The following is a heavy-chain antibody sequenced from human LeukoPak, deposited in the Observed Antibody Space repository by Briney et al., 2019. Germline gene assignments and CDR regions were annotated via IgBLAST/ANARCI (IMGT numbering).Heavy chain of an antibody. V-gene: IGHV3-23*01. Sequence: QSGGSLRLSCAASGFTFSSYGMSWVRQAPGKGLEWVSAISGSGRSTYYADSVKGRFTISRDNSKNTLYLQMNSLRAEDTAVYYCAGDSHFDYWGQGTLVTVSS. J-gene: IGHJ4*02. CDR1: GFTFSSYG. CDR2: ISGSGRST. CDR3: AGDSHFDY. D-gene: IGHD2-21*01.